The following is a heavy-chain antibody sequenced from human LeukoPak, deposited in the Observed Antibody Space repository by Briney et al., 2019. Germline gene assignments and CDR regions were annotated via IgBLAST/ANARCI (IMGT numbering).Heavy chain of an antibody. Sequence: SETLSLTCTVSGGFFSSTTYFWAWIRQPPGKGLQWLGTIYYSGTSYFNPSLETRVTLSVDTSKNQFSLRLTSVTAADTAVYYCASLFDNFPENRFDYWGRGTLVTISS. CDR1: GGFFSSTTYF. CDR2: IYYSGTS. D-gene: IGHD5-24*01. J-gene: IGHJ4*02. V-gene: IGHV4-39*01. CDR3: ASLFDNFPENRFDY.